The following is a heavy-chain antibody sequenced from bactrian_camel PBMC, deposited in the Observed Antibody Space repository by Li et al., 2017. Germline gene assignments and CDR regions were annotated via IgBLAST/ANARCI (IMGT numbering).Heavy chain of an antibody. Sequence: QVQLVESGGGSVQAGGSLRLSCAASRYSFNSACMGWFRQAPGEEREGVAAIDNAGSATYTYAVQGRFTISKDSAKNTLYLQMNDLKVEDTAMYHCAADGVNLQLARGYNYWGQGTQVTVS. D-gene: IGHD7*01. J-gene: IGHJ4*01. CDR2: IDNAGSAT. CDR3: AADGVNLQLARGYNY. V-gene: IGHV3S1*01. CDR1: RYSFNSAC.